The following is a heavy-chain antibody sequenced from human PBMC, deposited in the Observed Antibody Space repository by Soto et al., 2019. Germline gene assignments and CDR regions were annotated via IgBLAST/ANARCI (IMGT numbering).Heavy chain of an antibody. Sequence: QVQLVQSGAEVKNPGSSVKVSCKASGGTFSRDAISWVRQAPGQGLEWMGGIIPMFGTAKYVQKFRGRLTITSDEATTTAYMELRSLRSDETAGYYCARGVVVVADSQLGWFDPWGQGTLVTVSS. CDR2: IIPMFGTA. V-gene: IGHV1-69*01. CDR3: ARGVVVVADSQLGWFDP. D-gene: IGHD2-15*01. CDR1: GGTFSRDA. J-gene: IGHJ5*02.